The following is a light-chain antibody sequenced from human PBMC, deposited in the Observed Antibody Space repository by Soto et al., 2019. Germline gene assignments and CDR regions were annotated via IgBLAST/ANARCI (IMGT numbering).Light chain of an antibody. Sequence: EIVMTQSPATLSVPPGERATLSFRASQSVTTNLAWYQQKPGQAPRRLIYDASNRATGIPARFSGSGSGTDFTLTISNLEPEDFALYYCQQRSKWPLSVTFGQGTRLEIK. CDR2: DAS. CDR3: QQRSKWPLSVT. V-gene: IGKV3-11*01. CDR1: QSVTTN. J-gene: IGKJ5*01.